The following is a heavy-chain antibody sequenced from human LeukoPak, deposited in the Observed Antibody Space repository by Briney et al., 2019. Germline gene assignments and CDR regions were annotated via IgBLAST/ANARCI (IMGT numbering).Heavy chain of an antibody. CDR2: ISGSGLMT. Sequence: GGSLRLSCAASGFTFSDYAMTWVRQAPGKGLEWVATISGSGLMTYYADSVKGRLTVSGDNSKNTLYLQMSSLTAADTAVYYCAKDRSIGTYYTFDHWGQGTLVTVSS. J-gene: IGHJ4*02. CDR1: GFTFSDYA. CDR3: AKDRSIGTYYTFDH. V-gene: IGHV3-23*01. D-gene: IGHD1-26*01.